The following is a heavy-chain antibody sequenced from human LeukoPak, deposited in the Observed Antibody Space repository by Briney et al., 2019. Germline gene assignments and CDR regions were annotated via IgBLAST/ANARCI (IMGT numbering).Heavy chain of an antibody. Sequence: ASVKVSCKASGYTFTSYGISWVRQAPGQGLEWMGWISAYNGNSNYAQKFQGRVTMTTDTSTSTAYMELRSLRSDDTAVYFCARSIQESYASYSFYYSYMDVWGKGTTVTVSS. CDR1: GYTFTSYG. D-gene: IGHD1-26*01. J-gene: IGHJ6*03. CDR2: ISAYNGNS. V-gene: IGHV1-18*01. CDR3: ARSIQESYASYSFYYSYMDV.